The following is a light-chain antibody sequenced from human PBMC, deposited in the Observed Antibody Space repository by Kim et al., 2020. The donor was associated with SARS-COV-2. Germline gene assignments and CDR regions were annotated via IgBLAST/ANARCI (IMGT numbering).Light chain of an antibody. V-gene: IGKV3-20*01. Sequence: SPGERATLSCRASQSVTSNFLAWYQQKPGQAPRPLIYGASRRASGIPDRFSGSGSGTDFTLTISTLEPEDFAVYYCQQYGGSPLTFGGGTKVDIK. CDR1: QSVTSNF. CDR2: GAS. CDR3: QQYGGSPLT. J-gene: IGKJ4*01.